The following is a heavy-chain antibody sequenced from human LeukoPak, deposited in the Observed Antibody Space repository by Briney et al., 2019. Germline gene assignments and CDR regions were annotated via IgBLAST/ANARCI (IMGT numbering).Heavy chain of an antibody. Sequence: SETLSLTCTVSGGSISSYYWSWIRQPPGKGLEWIGYIYYSGSTNYNPSLKSRVTIPVDTSKNQFSLKLSSVTAADTAVYYCARHPSYYYDSSGLGWYFDLWGRGTLVTVSS. D-gene: IGHD3-22*01. CDR2: IYYSGST. J-gene: IGHJ2*01. V-gene: IGHV4-59*08. CDR1: GGSISSYY. CDR3: ARHPSYYYDSSGLGWYFDL.